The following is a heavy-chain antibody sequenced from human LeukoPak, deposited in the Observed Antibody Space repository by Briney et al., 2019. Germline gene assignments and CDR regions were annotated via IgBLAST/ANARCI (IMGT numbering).Heavy chain of an antibody. Sequence: GGSLRLSCAASGFTVSTNYMSWVRQAPGRGLEWVSVIYSGGNTYYADSVKGRFTISRDNSRNTLYLQMNSLRAEDTAVYYCARDSGTTVGYFDYWGQGTLVTVSS. CDR2: IYSGGNT. J-gene: IGHJ4*02. CDR3: ARDSGTTVGYFDY. V-gene: IGHV3-66*01. D-gene: IGHD4-23*01. CDR1: GFTVSTNY.